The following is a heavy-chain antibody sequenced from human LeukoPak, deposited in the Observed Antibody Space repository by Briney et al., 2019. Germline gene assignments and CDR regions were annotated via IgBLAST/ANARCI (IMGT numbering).Heavy chain of an antibody. CDR3: ANDLGWIQLNLG. J-gene: IGHJ4*02. CDR1: GFTVSSNY. CDR2: ITGNGATT. D-gene: IGHD5-18*01. V-gene: IGHV3-23*01. Sequence: GGSLRLSCAVSGFTVSSNYMGWVRQAPGKGLEWVSGITGNGATTYYADSVKGRFTISRDNSRNTVYLQMNSLRAEDTAVYYCANDLGWIQLNLGRGQGTLVTVSS.